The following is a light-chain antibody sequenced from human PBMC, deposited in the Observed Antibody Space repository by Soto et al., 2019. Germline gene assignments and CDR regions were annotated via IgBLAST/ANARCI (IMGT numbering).Light chain of an antibody. Sequence: QSALTQPASVSGSPGQSITISCTGTSSDVGGYNYVSWYQQHPGKAPKLIIYDVSNRPSGVSNRFSGSKTRKTASLTISGLQAEDEADYYCSSYTSRTRVFGGGTKLTVL. CDR2: DVS. CDR1: SSDVGGYNY. J-gene: IGLJ3*02. CDR3: SSYTSRTRV. V-gene: IGLV2-14*01.